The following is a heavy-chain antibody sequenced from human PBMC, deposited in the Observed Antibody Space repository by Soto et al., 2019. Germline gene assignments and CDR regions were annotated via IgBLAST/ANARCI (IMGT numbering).Heavy chain of an antibody. CDR3: AKENVIGGVIGAFVY. CDR2: ISWNSGSI. V-gene: IGHV3-9*01. D-gene: IGHD3-16*02. J-gene: IGHJ4*02. Sequence: EVQLVESGGGLGQPGRSLRLSCAASGFTFDDYAMHWVRQAPGKGLEWVSGISWNSGSIGYADSVKGRFTISRDNAKNSLYLQMNSLRAEDTALYYCAKENVIGGVIGAFVYWGQGTLVTVSS. CDR1: GFTFDDYA.